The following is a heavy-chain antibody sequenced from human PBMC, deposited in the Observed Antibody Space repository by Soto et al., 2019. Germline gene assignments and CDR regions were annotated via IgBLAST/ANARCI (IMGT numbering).Heavy chain of an antibody. D-gene: IGHD5-18*01. CDR1: GGSISSSNW. CDR3: ARSGGYSYGDY. J-gene: IGHJ4*02. CDR2: IYHSGST. V-gene: IGHV4-4*02. Sequence: QVQLQESGPGLVKPSGTLSLTCAVSGGSISSSNWWIWVRQPPGKGLEWIGEIYHSGSTNYNPSLKXRITXSXDKSKNQFSLKLTSVTAADTAVYYCARSGGYSYGDYWGQGTLVTVSS.